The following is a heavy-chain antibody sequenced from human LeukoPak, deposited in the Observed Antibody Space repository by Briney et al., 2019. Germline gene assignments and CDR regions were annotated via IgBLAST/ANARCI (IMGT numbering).Heavy chain of an antibody. J-gene: IGHJ6*03. CDR2: ISAYNGNT. V-gene: IGHV1-18*01. CDR3: ARGLYCSSTSCYARYYYMDV. D-gene: IGHD2-2*01. CDR1: GYTFTSYG. Sequence: GASVKVSCKASGYTFTSYGISWVRQAPGQGLEWMGWISAYNGNTNYAQKLQGRVTMTTDTSTSTAYMELRSLRSDDTAVYYCARGLYCSSTSCYARYYYMDVWGKGTTVTISS.